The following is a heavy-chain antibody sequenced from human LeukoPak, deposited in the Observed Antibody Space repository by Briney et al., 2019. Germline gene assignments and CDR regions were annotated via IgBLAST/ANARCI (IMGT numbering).Heavy chain of an antibody. Sequence: PSETLSLTCPVSGYSISSGYYWGWIRQPPGKGLEWIGSIYHSGSTYYNPSLKSRVTISVDTSKNQFSLKLSSVTAADTAVYYCAGHTMVRGVIIGPVDYWGQGTLVTVSS. CDR3: AGHTMVRGVIIGPVDY. CDR2: IYHSGST. D-gene: IGHD3-10*01. V-gene: IGHV4-38-2*01. J-gene: IGHJ4*02. CDR1: GYSISSGYY.